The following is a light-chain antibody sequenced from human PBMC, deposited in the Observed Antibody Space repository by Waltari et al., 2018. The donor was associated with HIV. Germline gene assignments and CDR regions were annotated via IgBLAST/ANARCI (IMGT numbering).Light chain of an antibody. Sequence: QSALTQPRSVSGSPGQSVAISCTGTSSDVGGYNSVSWYQQHPGKALKLMFYDVTKRPSGVPDRFSGSKSGNTASLTISGRQAEDEADYYCCSYAGSYTFVFGGGTKLTVL. V-gene: IGLV2-11*01. CDR1: SSDVGGYNS. CDR3: CSYAGSYTFV. CDR2: DVT. J-gene: IGLJ3*02.